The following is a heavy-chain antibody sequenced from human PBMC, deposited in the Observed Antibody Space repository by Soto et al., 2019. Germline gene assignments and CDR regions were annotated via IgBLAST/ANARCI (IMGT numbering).Heavy chain of an antibody. J-gene: IGHJ2*01. CDR2: ISSSSSYI. CDR1: GFTFSSYS. D-gene: IGHD1-26*01. Sequence: EVQLVESGGGLVKPGGSLRLSCAASGFTFSSYSMNWVRQAPGKGLEWVSSISSSSSYIYYADSVKGRFTISRDNAKNSLYLQKNSLRAEDTAVYYCARAVGATRPYWYFDLWGRGTLVTVSS. V-gene: IGHV3-21*01. CDR3: ARAVGATRPYWYFDL.